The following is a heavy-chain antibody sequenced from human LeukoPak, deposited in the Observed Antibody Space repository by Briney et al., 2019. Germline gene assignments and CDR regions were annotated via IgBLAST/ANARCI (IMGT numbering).Heavy chain of an antibody. V-gene: IGHV4-30-2*01. CDR2: IYHSGST. CDR1: GGSISSGGYS. D-gene: IGHD3-22*01. J-gene: IGHJ4*02. CDR3: ASDYYDSSGYPLNFDY. Sequence: SQTLSLTCAVSGGSISSGGYSWSWIRQPPGKGLEWIGYIYHSGSTYYNPSLKSRVTISVDRSKDQFSLKLSSVTAADTAVYYCASDYYDSSGYPLNFDYWGQGTLVTVSS.